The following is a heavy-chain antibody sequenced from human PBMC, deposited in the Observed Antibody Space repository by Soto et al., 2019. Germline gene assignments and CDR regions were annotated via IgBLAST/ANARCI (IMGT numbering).Heavy chain of an antibody. V-gene: IGHV1-18*01. J-gene: IGHJ6*03. CDR2: ISAYNGIT. CDR1: GYTFTSYG. D-gene: IGHD5-12*01. Sequence: ASVKVSCKASGYTFTSYGISWVRQAPGQGLEWMGWISAYNGITNYAQKLQGRVSMTRDTSTRTVYMELRRLRSDDTAVYYCARESGGATATLDYYFFYMDVWGTGTTVTVSS. CDR3: ARESGGATATLDYYFFYMDV.